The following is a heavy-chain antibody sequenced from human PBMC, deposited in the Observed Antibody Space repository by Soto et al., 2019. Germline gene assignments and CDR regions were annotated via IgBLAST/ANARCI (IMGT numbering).Heavy chain of an antibody. J-gene: IGHJ6*02. V-gene: IGHV4-59*01. CDR3: ARDRITMVRGENYYYYYGMDV. CDR1: GGSISSYY. Sequence: SETLSLTCTVSGGSISSYYWSWIRQPPGKGLEWIGYIYYSGSTNYNPSLKSRVTISVDTSKNQFSLKLSSGTAADTAVYYCARDRITMVRGENYYYYYGMDVWGQGTTVSVSS. CDR2: IYYSGST. D-gene: IGHD3-10*01.